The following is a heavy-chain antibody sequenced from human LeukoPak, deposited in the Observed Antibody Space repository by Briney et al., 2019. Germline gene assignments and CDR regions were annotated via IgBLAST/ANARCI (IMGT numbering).Heavy chain of an antibody. CDR2: IRYDGNNK. J-gene: IGHJ6*03. CDR1: GFTFSTYG. Sequence: GGSLRLSCAASGFTFSTYGMHWVRQAPGKGLEWVAFIRYDGNNKFYADSVKGRFTISRDNSKNTLYLQMNSLRPEDTAVYYCARHGSGSHYYYYYYMDVWGKGTTVTISS. D-gene: IGHD3-10*01. CDR3: ARHGSGSHYYYYYYMDV. V-gene: IGHV3-30*02.